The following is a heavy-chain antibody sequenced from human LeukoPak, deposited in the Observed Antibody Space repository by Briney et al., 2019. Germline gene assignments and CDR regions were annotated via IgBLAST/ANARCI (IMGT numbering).Heavy chain of an antibody. CDR2: INPSGRI. D-gene: IGHD3-22*01. CDR3: ARGGQAVSMIVEGMTAVFYYLDV. Sequence: PSETLSLTCAVYGGSFSGYYWTWIRQAPGKGLEWIGEINPSGRISYNPSLKSRLTIPVDASKNQFSLNLRSLTAADTAVYYCARGGQAVSMIVEGMTAVFYYLDVWGKGTTVTVS. CDR1: GGSFSGYY. J-gene: IGHJ6*03. V-gene: IGHV4-34*01.